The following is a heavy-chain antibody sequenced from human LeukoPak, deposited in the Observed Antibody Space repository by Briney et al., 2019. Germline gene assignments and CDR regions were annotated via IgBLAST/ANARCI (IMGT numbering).Heavy chain of an antibody. J-gene: IGHJ5*02. CDR3: AHTRLTRGFDP. Sequence: SGPTLVNPTQTLTLTCTFSGFSLSTSGVGVGWIRQPPGKALEWLALIYWNDDKRYSPSLKSRLTITKDTSKNQVVLTMTNIDPVDTATYYCAHTRLTRGFDPWGQGTLVTVSS. CDR2: IYWNDDK. CDR1: GFSLSTSGVG. D-gene: IGHD3-16*01. V-gene: IGHV2-5*01.